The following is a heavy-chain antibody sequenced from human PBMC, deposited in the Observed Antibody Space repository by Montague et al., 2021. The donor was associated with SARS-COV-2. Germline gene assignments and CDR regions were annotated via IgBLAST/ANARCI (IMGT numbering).Heavy chain of an antibody. CDR2: MYYSGST. J-gene: IGHJ4*02. CDR1: GGSISSYY. V-gene: IGHV4-59*13. CDR3: ARDFDY. Sequence: SETPSLTCTVDGGSISSYYWSWIRQPPGKGLEWIGDMYYSGSTNYNPSLKSRVTLSVDTSKNQFSLKLSSVTAADTAVYYCARDFDYWGQGTLVTVSS.